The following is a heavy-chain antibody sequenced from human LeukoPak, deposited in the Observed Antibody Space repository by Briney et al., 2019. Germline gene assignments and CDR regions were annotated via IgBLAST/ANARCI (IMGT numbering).Heavy chain of an antibody. D-gene: IGHD6-13*01. CDR2: IYYSGST. CDR1: GGSISSSSYC. J-gene: IGHJ4*02. CDR3: ARRVGSSWSGFDY. Sequence: PSETLSLTCTVSGGSISSSSYCWGWIRQPPGKGLEWIGYIYYSGSTNYNPSLKSRVTISVDTSKNQFSLKLSSVTAADTAVYYCARRVGSSWSGFDYWGQGTLVTVSS. V-gene: IGHV4-61*05.